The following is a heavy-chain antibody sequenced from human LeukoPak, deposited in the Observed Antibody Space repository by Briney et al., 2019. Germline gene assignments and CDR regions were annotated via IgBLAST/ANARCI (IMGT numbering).Heavy chain of an antibody. CDR2: INPNSGDT. V-gene: IGHV1-2*06. J-gene: IGHJ4*02. CDR1: GYTFTGYH. CDR3: ARDYCSSTSCLFDY. Sequence: HGASVKVSCKASGYTFTGYHMHWVRQAPGQGLEWMGRINPNSGDTNYAQKFQGRVTMTRDTSISTAYVELSRLRSDDTAVYYCARDYCSSTSCLFDYWGQGTLVTVSS. D-gene: IGHD2-2*01.